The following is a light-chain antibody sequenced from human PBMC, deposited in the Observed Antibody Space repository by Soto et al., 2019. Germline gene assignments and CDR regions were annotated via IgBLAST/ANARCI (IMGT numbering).Light chain of an antibody. CDR2: GAS. J-gene: IGKJ3*01. CDR3: QKYDSAPFT. CDR1: QGISNY. V-gene: IGKV1-27*01. Sequence: DIQMTQSPSSLSASVGDRVIITSRACQGISNYLAWYQQKPGKVPNVLIYGASTLQSGVPSRFSGSGSGTDFTLTISSLQPEDVATYYCQKYDSAPFTFGPGTKVDI.